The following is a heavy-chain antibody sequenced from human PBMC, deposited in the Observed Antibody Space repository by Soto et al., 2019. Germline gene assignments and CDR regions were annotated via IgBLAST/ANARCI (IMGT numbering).Heavy chain of an antibody. CDR3: AKEGGVDTAMVYYYYGMDV. CDR2: ISYDGSNK. CDR1: GFTFSSYG. D-gene: IGHD5-18*01. Sequence: QVQLVESGGGVVQPGRSLRLSCAASGFTFSSYGMHWVRQAPGKGLEWVAVISYDGSNKYYADSVKGRFTISRDNSKNTLYLQMNSLRAEDTAVYYCAKEGGVDTAMVYYYYGMDVWGQGTLVTVSS. J-gene: IGHJ6*02. V-gene: IGHV3-30*18.